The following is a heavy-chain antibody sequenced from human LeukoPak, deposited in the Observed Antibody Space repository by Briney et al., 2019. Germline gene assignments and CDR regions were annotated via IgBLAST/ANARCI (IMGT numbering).Heavy chain of an antibody. CDR3: ARVLGGWSEGGFDY. CDR1: GYTFTGYY. J-gene: IGHJ4*02. D-gene: IGHD6-19*01. Sequence: GASVTVSCKASGYTFTGYYMHWVRQAPGKGLEWMGWINPNSGGTNYAQKFQGRVTITRDTSISTAYMELSRLTSDDTAVYYCARVLGGWSEGGFDYWGQGTLVTVSS. V-gene: IGHV1-2*02. CDR2: INPNSGGT.